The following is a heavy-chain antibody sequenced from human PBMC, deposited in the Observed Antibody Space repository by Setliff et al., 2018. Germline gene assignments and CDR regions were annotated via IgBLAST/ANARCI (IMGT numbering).Heavy chain of an antibody. D-gene: IGHD3-22*01. V-gene: IGHV4-38-2*02. Sequence: SETLSLTCTVSGYSISSGYDWGWIRQPPGRGLEWIGFIHYSGSTYYNPSLKSRLTISVDTSKNQFSLKLTSVTAADTAIYYRARYDSSGYSENYYFDYWGQGTLVTVSS. CDR3: ARYDSSGYSENYYFDY. J-gene: IGHJ4*02. CDR2: IHYSGST. CDR1: GYSISSGYD.